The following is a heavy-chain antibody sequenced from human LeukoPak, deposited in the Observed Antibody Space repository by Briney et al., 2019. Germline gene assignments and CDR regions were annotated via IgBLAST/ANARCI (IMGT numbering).Heavy chain of an antibody. CDR2: IYYSGST. CDR1: GGSISSSSYY. J-gene: IGHJ6*03. CDR3: ARDRPLTLGYCSGGSCYPYYYYMDV. D-gene: IGHD2-15*01. Sequence: SETLSLTCIVSGGSISSSSYYWGWIRQPPGKGLEWIGSIYYSGSTYYNPSLKSRVTISVDTSKNQFSLKLSSVTAADTAVYYCARDRPLTLGYCSGGSCYPYYYYMDVWGKGTTVTVSS. V-gene: IGHV4-39*07.